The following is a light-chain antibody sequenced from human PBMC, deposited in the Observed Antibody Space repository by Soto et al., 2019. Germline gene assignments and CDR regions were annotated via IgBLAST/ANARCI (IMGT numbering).Light chain of an antibody. J-gene: IGKJ1*01. V-gene: IGKV3-20*01. CDR3: HQYGASPGT. Sequence: ETVLTQSPGTLSLSPGERATLSCRASQSVNSFLAWYQQKPGQAPRLLIYGVSTRATGIPDRFSGSGSGTDFTLTISRLEPDDFAVYDCHQYGASPGTFGQGTKV. CDR2: GVS. CDR1: QSVNSF.